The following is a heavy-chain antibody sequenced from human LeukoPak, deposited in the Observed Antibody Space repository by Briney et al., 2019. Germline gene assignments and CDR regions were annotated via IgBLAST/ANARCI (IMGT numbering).Heavy chain of an antibody. D-gene: IGHD1-26*01. J-gene: IGHJ4*02. CDR3: ARDRVIVTSERFDY. Sequence: GGSLRLSCAASGFTFSSYEMNWVRQAPGKGLEWASYISSSGSTIYYADSVKGRFTISRDNAKNSLYLQMHSLRAEDTAVYYCARDRVIVTSERFDYWGQGTLVTVSS. CDR1: GFTFSSYE. V-gene: IGHV3-48*03. CDR2: ISSSGSTI.